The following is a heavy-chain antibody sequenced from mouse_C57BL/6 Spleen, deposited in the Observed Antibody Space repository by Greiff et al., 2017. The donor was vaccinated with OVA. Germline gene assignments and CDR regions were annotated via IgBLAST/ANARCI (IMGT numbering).Heavy chain of an antibody. V-gene: IGHV5-17*01. CDR3: ARELGLAWFAY. CDR2: ISSGSSTI. J-gene: IGHJ3*01. Sequence: EVKLVESGGGLVKPGGSLKLSCAASGFTFSDYGMHWVRQAPEKGLEWVAYISSGSSTIYYADTVKGRFTISRDNAKNTLFLQMTSLRSEDTAMYYCARELGLAWFAYWGQGTLVTVSA. D-gene: IGHD4-1*01. CDR1: GFTFSDYG.